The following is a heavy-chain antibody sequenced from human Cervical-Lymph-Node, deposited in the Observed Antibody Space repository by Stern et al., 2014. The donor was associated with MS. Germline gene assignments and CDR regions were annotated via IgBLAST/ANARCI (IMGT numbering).Heavy chain of an antibody. CDR2: VFYTGST. CDR3: AREALPRPESSNTYYYGVDV. Sequence: VQLVESGPGLVKPSETLSLTCTVSGASISNYCWSWIRQPPGKGLEWIGYVFYTGSTNYNPSLKSRVTMSVDTSKNQFSLKLTSVTAADTAVYYCAREALPRPESSNTYYYGVDVWGQGTTVTVSS. CDR1: GASISNYC. V-gene: IGHV4-59*01. J-gene: IGHJ6*02.